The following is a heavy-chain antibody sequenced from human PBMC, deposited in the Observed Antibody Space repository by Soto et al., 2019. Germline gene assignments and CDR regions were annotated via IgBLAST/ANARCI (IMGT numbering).Heavy chain of an antibody. V-gene: IGHV3-30-3*01. CDR2: ISYDGSNK. D-gene: IGHD1-26*01. J-gene: IGHJ6*02. Sequence: GGSLRLSCAASGFTFSSYAMHWVRQAPGKGLEWVAVISYDGSNKYYADSVKGRFTISRDNSKNTLYLQMNSLRAEDTAVYYCARERRVGATHWDYYYYGMDVWGQGTTVTVSS. CDR3: ARERRVGATHWDYYYYGMDV. CDR1: GFTFSSYA.